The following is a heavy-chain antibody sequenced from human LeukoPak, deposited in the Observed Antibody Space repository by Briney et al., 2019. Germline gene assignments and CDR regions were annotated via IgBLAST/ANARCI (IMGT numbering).Heavy chain of an antibody. CDR1: GYTFTGYY. CDR2: INPNSGGT. V-gene: IGHV1-2*02. D-gene: IGHD1-26*01. Sequence: ASVKVSCKASGYTFTGYYMHWVRQAPGQGLEWMGGINPNSGGTNYAQKFQGRVTMTRDTSISTAYMELSRLRSDDTAVYYCARDRTRIVGAIDFDYWGQGTLVTVSS. J-gene: IGHJ4*02. CDR3: ARDRTRIVGAIDFDY.